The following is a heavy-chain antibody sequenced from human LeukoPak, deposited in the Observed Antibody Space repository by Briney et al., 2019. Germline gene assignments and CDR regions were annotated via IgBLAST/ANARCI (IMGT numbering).Heavy chain of an antibody. CDR3: ARMGDDYVWGSYRRYFDY. J-gene: IGHJ4*02. V-gene: IGHV1-18*01. Sequence: ASVKVSCKASGYTFTSCGISWVRQAPGQGLEWMGWISAYNGNTNYAQKLQGRVTMTTDTSTSTAYMELRSLRSDDTAVCYCARMGDDYVWGSYRRYFDYWGQGTLVTVSS. CDR1: GYTFTSCG. CDR2: ISAYNGNT. D-gene: IGHD3-16*02.